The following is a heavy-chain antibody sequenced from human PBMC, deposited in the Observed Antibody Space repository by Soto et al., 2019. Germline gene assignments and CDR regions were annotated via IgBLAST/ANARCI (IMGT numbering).Heavy chain of an antibody. J-gene: IGHJ6*02. Sequence: GASVKVSCKVSGYTLTELSMHWVRQAPGKGLEWMGGFDPEDGETIYAQKFQGRVTMTEDTSTDTAYMELSSLRSEDTAVYYCATENIVGATLRYYGMDVWGQGTTVTVSS. V-gene: IGHV1-24*01. CDR2: FDPEDGET. CDR3: ATENIVGATLRYYGMDV. D-gene: IGHD1-26*01. CDR1: GYTLTELS.